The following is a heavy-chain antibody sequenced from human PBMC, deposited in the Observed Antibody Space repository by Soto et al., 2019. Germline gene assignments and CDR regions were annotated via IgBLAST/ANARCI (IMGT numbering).Heavy chain of an antibody. CDR3: ARDGYCGGDCIDY. D-gene: IGHD2-21*02. V-gene: IGHV1-2*02. Sequence: ASVKVSCKASGYTFNNYDIHWVRQAPGHGLEWMGWMNPNSGGTNYAQKFQGRVTMTRDTSISTAYMELSRLRSDDTAVYYCARDGYCGGDCIDYWGQGTLVTVSS. CDR2: MNPNSGGT. J-gene: IGHJ4*02. CDR1: GYTFNNYD.